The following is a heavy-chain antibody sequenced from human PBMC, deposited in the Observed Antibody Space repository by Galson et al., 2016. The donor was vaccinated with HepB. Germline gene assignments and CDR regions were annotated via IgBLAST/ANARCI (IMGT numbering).Heavy chain of an antibody. CDR2: IYHSGST. D-gene: IGHD4/OR15-4a*01. CDR1: GGSISSSNW. V-gene: IGHV4-4*02. Sequence: SETLSLTCAVSGGSISSSNWWSWVRQPPGKGLEWIGEIYHSGSTSYNPSLKGRVTISVDKSKNQFSLKLSSVTAADTAVYYCARNPNRYYYGMDVWGQGTTVTVSS. CDR3: ARNPNRYYYGMDV. J-gene: IGHJ6*02.